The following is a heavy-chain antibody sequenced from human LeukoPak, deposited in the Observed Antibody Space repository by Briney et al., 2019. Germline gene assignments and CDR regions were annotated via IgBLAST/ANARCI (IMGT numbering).Heavy chain of an antibody. CDR1: GFTFNTYA. J-gene: IGHJ4*02. D-gene: IGHD2-15*01. Sequence: GGSLRLSCAASGFTFNTYAMSWVRQAPGKGLEWVSAISGSAGSTYYADSVKGRFTISRDNSKNILYLQIHSLRAEDTAVYYCAKGKGSSPSSIDWWGQGTLVTVSS. V-gene: IGHV3-23*01. CDR2: ISGSAGST. CDR3: AKGKGSSPSSIDW.